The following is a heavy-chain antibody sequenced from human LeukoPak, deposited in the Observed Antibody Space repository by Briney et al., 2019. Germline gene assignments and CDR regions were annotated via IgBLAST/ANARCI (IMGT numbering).Heavy chain of an antibody. CDR3: ARVEYCISTSCLGTDY. J-gene: IGHJ4*02. CDR2: IYHSGST. D-gene: IGHD2-2*01. V-gene: IGHV4-59*12. Sequence: SETLSLTRTVSGGSISSYYWSWIRQPPGKGLEWIGEIYHSGSTNYNPSLKSRVTISVDKSKNQFSLKLSSVTAGDTAVYHCARVEYCISTSCLGTDYWDQGTLVTVSS. CDR1: GGSISSYY.